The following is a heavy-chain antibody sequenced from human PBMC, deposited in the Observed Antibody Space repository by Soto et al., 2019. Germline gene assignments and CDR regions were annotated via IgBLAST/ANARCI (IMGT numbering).Heavy chain of an antibody. D-gene: IGHD3-9*01. CDR1: GFTFGSYA. V-gene: IGHV3-23*01. CDR3: ANPAPEFDWLAADAFDI. J-gene: IGHJ3*02. Sequence: GGSLRLSCAASGFTFGSYAMSRVGQAPGKRLDWGSAISGSGGSTYYAASATGRFTIVRDTAKNTRYMQMHTRSAEDTAVYYCANPAPEFDWLAADAFDISGQATMVTV. CDR2: ISGSGGST.